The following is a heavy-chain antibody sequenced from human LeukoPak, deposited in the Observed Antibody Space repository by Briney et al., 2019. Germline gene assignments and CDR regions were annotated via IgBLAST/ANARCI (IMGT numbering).Heavy chain of an antibody. V-gene: IGHV4-61*01. CDR1: GGSVSSGTYY. D-gene: IGHD2-15*01. CDR2: ISYTGNT. J-gene: IGHJ6*02. Sequence: SETLSLTCTVSGGSVSSGTYYWSWIRQPPGKGLEWIGYISYTGNTNYNPSLKSRVTISVDTSKNQFSLKLSSETAADTAVYYCARASYCSGGSCYSPLYYYYYYGMDVWGQGTTVTVSS. CDR3: ARASYCSGGSCYSPLYYYYYYGMDV.